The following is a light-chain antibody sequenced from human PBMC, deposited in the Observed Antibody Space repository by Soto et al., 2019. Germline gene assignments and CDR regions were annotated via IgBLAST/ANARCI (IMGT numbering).Light chain of an antibody. CDR1: RSVSSY. Sequence: IVLTQTPGTLALSPGERATLSCRASRSVSSYLAWYQQKPGQAPRLLIYDASNRATGIPARFSGSGSGTDFTLTISRLEPEDFAVYYCQQYGSSPITFGQGTRLEIK. CDR3: QQYGSSPIT. J-gene: IGKJ5*01. CDR2: DAS. V-gene: IGKV3-20*01.